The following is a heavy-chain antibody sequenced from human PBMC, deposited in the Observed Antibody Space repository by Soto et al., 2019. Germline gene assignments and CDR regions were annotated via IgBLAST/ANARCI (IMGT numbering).Heavy chain of an antibody. CDR3: PREQGDYIVVVPAAMATDY. CDR2: ISYDGSNK. CDR1: GFTFSSYA. J-gene: IGHJ4*02. V-gene: IGHV3-30-3*01. Sequence: QVQLVESGGGVVQPGRSLRLSCAASGFTFSSYAMHWVRQAPGKGLEWVAVISYDGSNKYYADSVKGRFTISRDNSKNTLYLQMNSLRAEDAAVYYCPREQGDYIVVVPAAMATDYWGQGTLDTVSS. D-gene: IGHD2-2*01.